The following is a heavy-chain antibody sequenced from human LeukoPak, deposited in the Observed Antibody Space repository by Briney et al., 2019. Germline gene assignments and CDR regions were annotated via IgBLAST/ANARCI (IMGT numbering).Heavy chain of an antibody. CDR2: ISGSGGST. V-gene: IGHV3-23*01. CDR1: GFTFSSYA. CDR3: AKAPPGWHRPYYFDY. Sequence: PGGSLRLSCAASGFTFSSYAMSWVRQAPGKGLEWVSAISGSGGSTYYADSVKGRFTISRDNSKNTLYLQMNSLRAEDTAAYYCAKAPPGWHRPYYFDYWGQGTLVTVSS. D-gene: IGHD6-19*01. J-gene: IGHJ4*02.